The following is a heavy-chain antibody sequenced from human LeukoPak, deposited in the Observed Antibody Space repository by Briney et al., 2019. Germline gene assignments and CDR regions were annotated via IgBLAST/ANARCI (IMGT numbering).Heavy chain of an antibody. V-gene: IGHV3-23*01. D-gene: IGHD3-22*01. CDR3: AKDGDANYYDSSGYMDY. J-gene: IGHJ4*02. Sequence: GGSLRLSCAASGFTFSSYAMSWVRQAPGKGLEWVSAISGSGGSTYYADSVKGRFTISRDNSKNTLYLQMNSLRAEDTAVYYCAKDGDANYYDSSGYMDYWGQGTLVAVSS. CDR2: ISGSGGST. CDR1: GFTFSSYA.